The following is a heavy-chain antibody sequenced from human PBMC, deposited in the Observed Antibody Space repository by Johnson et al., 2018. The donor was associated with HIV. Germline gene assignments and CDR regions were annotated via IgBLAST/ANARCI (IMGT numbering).Heavy chain of an antibody. CDR3: AKGGIATRFFDI. CDR1: GFIFSSYG. CDR2: IWYDGTNK. J-gene: IGHJ3*02. V-gene: IGHV3-33*06. Sequence: QVQLVESGGGVVQPGRSLRLSCAASGFIFSSYGMHWVRQAPGKGLEWVAVIWYDGTNKYYADSVKGRFTISRDNSKNTLYLQMNSLRAEDTALYYCAKGGIATRFFDIWGQGTMVTVSS. D-gene: IGHD6-6*01.